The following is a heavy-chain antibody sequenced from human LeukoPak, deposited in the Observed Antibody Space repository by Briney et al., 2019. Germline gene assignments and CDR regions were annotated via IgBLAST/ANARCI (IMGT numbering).Heavy chain of an antibody. CDR3: ARGWLGVDYW. CDR1: GFTFSDYY. J-gene: IGHJ4*02. D-gene: IGHD3-10*01. Sequence: KSGGSLRLSCAASGFTFSDYYMSWIRQAPGKGLEWLLYISSSGNTRYYADSVKGRFTVSRDNAKNTLFLQMNSLRAEDTAMYYCARGWLGVDYWWGQGTLVTVSS. CDR2: ISSSGNTR. V-gene: IGHV3-11*04.